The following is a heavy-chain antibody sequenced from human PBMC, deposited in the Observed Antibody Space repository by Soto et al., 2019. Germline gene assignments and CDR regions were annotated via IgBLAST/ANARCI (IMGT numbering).Heavy chain of an antibody. V-gene: IGHV3-48*02. Sequence: PGGSLRLSCAASGFTFSSYSMNWVRQAPGKGLEWVSYISSSSSTIYYADSVKGRFTISRDNAKNSLYLQMNSLRDEDTAVYYCARSDYDYVWGSYRGYYYGMDVWGQGTTVTVSS. CDR1: GFTFSSYS. J-gene: IGHJ6*02. CDR3: ARSDYDYVWGSYRGYYYGMDV. CDR2: ISSSSSTI. D-gene: IGHD3-16*02.